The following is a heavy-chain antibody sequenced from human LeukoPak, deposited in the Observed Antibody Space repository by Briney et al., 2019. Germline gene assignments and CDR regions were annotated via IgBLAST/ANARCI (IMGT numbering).Heavy chain of an antibody. V-gene: IGHV4-59*01. CDR3: ARSDSSWYPHGYMDV. J-gene: IGHJ6*03. CDR1: GGSISSYY. Sequence: SETLSLTCTVSGGSISSYYWSWIRQPPGKGLEWIGYIYYSGSTNYNPSLKSRVTISVDTPKNQFSLKLSSVTAADTAVYYCARSDSSWYPHGYMDVWGKGTTVTVSS. D-gene: IGHD6-13*01. CDR2: IYYSGST.